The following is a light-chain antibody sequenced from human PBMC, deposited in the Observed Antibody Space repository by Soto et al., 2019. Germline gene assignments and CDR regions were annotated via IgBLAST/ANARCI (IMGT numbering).Light chain of an antibody. Sequence: DIQMTQSPSTLSASVVDRVTITCLASQSISSWLAWYQQKPGKAPKLLIYDASSLESGVPSMFSGSGSGTEFTLTISSLQPDDFATYYCQQYNSYSRTFGQGTRLEIK. CDR3: QQYNSYSRT. V-gene: IGKV1-5*01. J-gene: IGKJ5*01. CDR1: QSISSW. CDR2: DAS.